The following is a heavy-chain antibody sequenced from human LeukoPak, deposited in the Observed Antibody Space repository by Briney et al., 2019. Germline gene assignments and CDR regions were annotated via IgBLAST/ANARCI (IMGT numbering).Heavy chain of an antibody. Sequence: GGSLRLSCAASEPTFNNYAMTWVRQAPGKGLEWVSTISGRGDTTYYADSVTGRFTISRDNSKNTVFLQMNSLRADDTAVYDCARAVRAGHRPVYTYYYMDVWGEGTTVTVSS. J-gene: IGHJ6*03. CDR2: ISGRGDTT. D-gene: IGHD5/OR15-5a*01. V-gene: IGHV3-23*01. CDR3: ARAVRAGHRPVYTYYYMDV. CDR1: EPTFNNYA.